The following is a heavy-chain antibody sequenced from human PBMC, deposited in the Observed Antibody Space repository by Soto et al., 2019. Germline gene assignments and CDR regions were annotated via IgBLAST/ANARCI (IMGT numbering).Heavy chain of an antibody. D-gene: IGHD3-22*01. Sequence: QVQLVESGGGVVQPGRSLRLSCAASGFTFSSYAMHWVRQAPGEGLEWVAVISYDGSNKYYADSVKGRFTISRDNSKNTLYLQMNSLRAEDTAVYYCARDLLDSSGYYFDYWGQGTLVTVSS. CDR3: ARDLLDSSGYYFDY. V-gene: IGHV3-30-3*01. CDR2: ISYDGSNK. J-gene: IGHJ4*02. CDR1: GFTFSSYA.